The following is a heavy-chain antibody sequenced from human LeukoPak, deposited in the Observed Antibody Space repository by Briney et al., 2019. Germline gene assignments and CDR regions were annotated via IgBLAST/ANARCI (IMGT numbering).Heavy chain of an antibody. Sequence: GGSLRLTCAASGFTFSSYSMNWVRQAPGKGLEWVSSISSSSSYIYYADSVKGRFTISRDNAKNSLYLQMNSLRAEDTAVYYCTRVYKDYDILTGAPFDYWGQGTLVTVSS. V-gene: IGHV3-21*01. D-gene: IGHD3-9*01. CDR2: ISSSSSYI. J-gene: IGHJ4*02. CDR3: TRVYKDYDILTGAPFDY. CDR1: GFTFSSYS.